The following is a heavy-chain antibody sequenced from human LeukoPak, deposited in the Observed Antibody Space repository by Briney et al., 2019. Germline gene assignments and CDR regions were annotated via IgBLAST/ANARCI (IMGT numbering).Heavy chain of an antibody. V-gene: IGHV4-39*07. Sequence: SETLSLTCTVSGGSISSSSYYWGWIRQPPGKGLEWIGSIYYSGSTYYNPSLKSRVTISVDTSKNQFSLKLSSVTAADTAVYYCARGGGSGGGYYFDYWGQGPLVTVSS. CDR1: GGSISSSSYY. J-gene: IGHJ4*02. D-gene: IGHD6-19*01. CDR2: IYYSGST. CDR3: ARGGGSGGGYYFDY.